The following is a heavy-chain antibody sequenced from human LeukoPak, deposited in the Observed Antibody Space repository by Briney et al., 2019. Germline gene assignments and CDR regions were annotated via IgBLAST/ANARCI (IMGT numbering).Heavy chain of an antibody. CDR3: ARSDNSGYWGALEI. Sequence: GSSVTLSFTSSGYTFTVYYMHWVRQAPGPGRGGMGWIKPNSGGAIYAQTFQATVTMTRDTSAPTADMALSSLKSDDPAVYSCARSDNSGYWGALEIWGQGTMVTVFS. D-gene: IGHD3-22*01. V-gene: IGHV1-2*02. CDR2: IKPNSGGA. CDR1: GYTFTVYY. J-gene: IGHJ3*02.